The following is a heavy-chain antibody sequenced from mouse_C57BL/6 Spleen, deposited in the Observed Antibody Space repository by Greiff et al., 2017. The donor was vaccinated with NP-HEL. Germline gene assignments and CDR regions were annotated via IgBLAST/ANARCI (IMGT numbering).Heavy chain of an antibody. J-gene: IGHJ4*01. CDR1: GFNIKDYY. CDR2: IDPEDGET. CDR3: ARSNDYYAMDY. Sequence: EVKLVESGAELVKPGASVKLSCTASGFNIKDYYMHWVKQRTEQGLEWIGRIDPEDGETKYAPKFQGKATITADPSSNPAYLQLSSLTSEDTAVYYCARSNDYYAMDYWGQGTSVTVSS. V-gene: IGHV14-2*01.